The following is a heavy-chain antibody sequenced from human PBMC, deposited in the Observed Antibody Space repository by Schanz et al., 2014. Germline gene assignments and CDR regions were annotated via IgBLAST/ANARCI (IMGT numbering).Heavy chain of an antibody. D-gene: IGHD4-17*01. CDR1: GYTFIDYY. CDR2: IDPNGGAT. Sequence: QVQLVQSGAEVMKPGSSVRVSCKASGYTFIDYYMHWVRQAPGQGLEWVGWIDPNGGATNQAQMLQGRVTMTRDTSISTAYMELSGLTSDDTAVYFCARDPYGKNSGDFDYWGQGTLVTVSS. CDR3: ARDPYGKNSGDFDY. V-gene: IGHV1-2*02. J-gene: IGHJ4*02.